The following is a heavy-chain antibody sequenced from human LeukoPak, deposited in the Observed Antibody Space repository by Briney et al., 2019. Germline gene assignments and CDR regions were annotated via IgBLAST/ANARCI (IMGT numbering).Heavy chain of an antibody. J-gene: IGHJ4*02. Sequence: SQTLSLTCSVSGGSVSSGGSYWTWICQRPGKGLEWIGYIYYSGFTFYSPSLKTRFFISLDTSENQVSLKVNSVTAADTAVYYCARGGFFGSGSLFDSWGQGTLVTVSS. CDR2: IYYSGFT. V-gene: IGHV4-31*03. CDR3: ARGGFFGSGSLFDS. D-gene: IGHD3-10*01. CDR1: GGSVSSGGSY.